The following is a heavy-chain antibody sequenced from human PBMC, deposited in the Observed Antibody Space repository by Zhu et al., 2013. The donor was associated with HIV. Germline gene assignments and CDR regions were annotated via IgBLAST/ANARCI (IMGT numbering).Heavy chain of an antibody. J-gene: IGHJ4*02. V-gene: IGHV4-39*07. CDR3: ARFRGPSWDYGGGVFDY. CDR2: LYYGGNS. CDR1: GDSISGSRYY. Sequence: QVQLQESGPGLVKPSETLSLTCTVSGDSISGSRYYWGWVRQPPGKGLEWIGSLYYGGNSYYNPSLKSRVIISVDSSQNQFSLRLTSVTAADSAVYYCARFRGPSWDYGGGVFDYWGQGTLVTVSS. D-gene: IGHD4-17*01.